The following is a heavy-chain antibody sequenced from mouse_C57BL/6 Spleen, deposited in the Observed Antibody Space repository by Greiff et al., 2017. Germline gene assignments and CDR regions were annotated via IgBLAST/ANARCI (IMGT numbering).Heavy chain of an antibody. D-gene: IGHD1-1*01. J-gene: IGHJ3*01. Sequence: EVQLQESGPELVKPGDSVKISCKASGYSFTGYFMNWVMQSHGKSLEWIGRINPYNGDTFYNQKFKGKATLTVDKSSSTAHMELRSLTSEDSAVYYCARGDYGSGFAYWGQGTLVTVSA. CDR1: GYSFTGYF. CDR3: ARGDYGSGFAY. V-gene: IGHV1-20*01. CDR2: INPYNGDT.